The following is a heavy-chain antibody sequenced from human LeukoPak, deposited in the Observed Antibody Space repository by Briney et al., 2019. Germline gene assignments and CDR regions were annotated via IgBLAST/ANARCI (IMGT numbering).Heavy chain of an antibody. D-gene: IGHD6-13*01. CDR2: INPNSGGT. J-gene: IGHJ6*03. CDR3: ARAPYSSSWYRYYYYMDV. CDR1: GYTFTGYY. Sequence: ASVKVSCKASGYTFTGYYMHWVRQAPGQGLEWMGWINPNSGGTNYAQKFQGRVTMTRDTSISTAYMELSRLRSDDTAVYYCARAPYSSSWYRYYYYMDVWGKGTTVTISS. V-gene: IGHV1-2*02.